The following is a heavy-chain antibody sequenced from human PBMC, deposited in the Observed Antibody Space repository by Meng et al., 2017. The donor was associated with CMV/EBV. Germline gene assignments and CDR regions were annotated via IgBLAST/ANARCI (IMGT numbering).Heavy chain of an antibody. Sequence: GESLKISCQGSGYSFTSYWIGWVRQMPGKGLEWMGIIYPGDSDTRYSPSFQRQVTISADKSISTAYLQWSSLKASDTAMYYCARPIAAAGNDYYGMDVWGQGTTVTVSS. D-gene: IGHD6-13*01. V-gene: IGHV5-51*01. CDR3: ARPIAAAGNDYYGMDV. CDR2: IYPGDSDT. CDR1: GYSFTSYW. J-gene: IGHJ6*02.